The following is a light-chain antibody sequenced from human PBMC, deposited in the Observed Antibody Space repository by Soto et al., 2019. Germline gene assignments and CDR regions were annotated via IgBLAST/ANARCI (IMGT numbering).Light chain of an antibody. V-gene: IGKV1-39*01. J-gene: IGKJ1*01. Sequence: DIQMTQSPSSLSASVGDRVTITCRASQSIRNYLNWYQQKPGKAPKVLIYAASSLQSGAPSRFSGSGSGTDFTITISSLQPEDFATYYCQQSYSTSEWTFGQGTKVEIK. CDR2: AAS. CDR3: QQSYSTSEWT. CDR1: QSIRNY.